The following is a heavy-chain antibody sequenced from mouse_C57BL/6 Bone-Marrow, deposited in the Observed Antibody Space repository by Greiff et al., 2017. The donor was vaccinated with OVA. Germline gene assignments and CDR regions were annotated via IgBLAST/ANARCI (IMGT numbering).Heavy chain of an antibody. J-gene: IGHJ4*01. CDR1: EYEFPSHD. CDR2: INSDGGST. V-gene: IGHV5-2*01. CDR3: ARIEGYAMDY. Sequence: EVQVVESGGGLVQPGESLKLSCESNEYEFPSHDMSWVRKTPAKRLELVAAINSDGGSTYYPDTMERRFIISRDNTKKTLYLQMSSQGSEDTAFVYCARIEGYAMDYWGQGTSVTVSS.